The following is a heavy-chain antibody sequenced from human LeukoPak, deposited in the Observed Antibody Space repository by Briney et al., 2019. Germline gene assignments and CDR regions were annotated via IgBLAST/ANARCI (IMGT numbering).Heavy chain of an antibody. CDR3: ARDHREYYYDSSGYFQHRRGDAFDI. J-gene: IGHJ3*02. V-gene: IGHV1-18*01. Sequence: ASVKVSCKASGYNFRSHGISWVRQAPGQGLEWMGWISAYNGNTNYAQKLQGRVTMTTDTSTSTAYMELRSLRSDDTAVYYCARDHREYYYDSSGYFQHRRGDAFDIWGQGTMVTVSS. CDR1: GYNFRSHG. CDR2: ISAYNGNT. D-gene: IGHD3-22*01.